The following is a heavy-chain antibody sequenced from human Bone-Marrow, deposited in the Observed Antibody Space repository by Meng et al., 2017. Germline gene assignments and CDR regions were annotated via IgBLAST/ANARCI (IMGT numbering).Heavy chain of an antibody. CDR1: GGCDRNGSYH. Sequence: VERQALGPRLVRSAATLSLTCTGSGGCDRNGSYHWSWIRQPPGKGLEWIGYIYYSGSTNYNPSLKSRVTISVDTSKNQFSLKLSSVTAADTAVYYCAREVSPYYYGSGSENWFDPWGQGTLVTVSS. D-gene: IGHD3-10*01. CDR3: AREVSPYYYGSGSENWFDP. CDR2: IYYSGST. J-gene: IGHJ5*02. V-gene: IGHV4-61*01.